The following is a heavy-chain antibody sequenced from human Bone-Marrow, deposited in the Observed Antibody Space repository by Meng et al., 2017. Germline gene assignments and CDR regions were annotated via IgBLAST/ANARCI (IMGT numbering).Heavy chain of an antibody. CDR1: GFTVSSNY. J-gene: IGHJ2*01. V-gene: IGHV3-53*05. CDR2: IYSGGST. CDR3: ARGSNSYWYFDL. Sequence: GESLKISCAASGFTVSSNYMSWVRQAPGKGLEWVSVIYSGGSTYYADSVKGRFTISRDNSKNTLYLQMNSLRAEDTAVYYCARGSNSYWYFDLWGRDTLVTVSS. D-gene: IGHD2/OR15-2a*01.